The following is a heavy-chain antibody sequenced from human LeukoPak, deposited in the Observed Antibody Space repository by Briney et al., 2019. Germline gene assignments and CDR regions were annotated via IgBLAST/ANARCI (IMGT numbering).Heavy chain of an antibody. V-gene: IGHV1-69*13. CDR1: GGTFRSYA. D-gene: IGHD3-22*01. CDR2: IIPIFRTA. CDR3: ARALRYYSDSSGYAFDY. J-gene: IGHJ4*02. Sequence: SVKVSCKASGGTFRSYAISWVRQAPGQGLEWMGGIIPIFRTANYAQKLQGRVTITGDESTSTAYMELSSLRSEDTAVYYCARALRYYSDSSGYAFDYWGQGTLVTVSS.